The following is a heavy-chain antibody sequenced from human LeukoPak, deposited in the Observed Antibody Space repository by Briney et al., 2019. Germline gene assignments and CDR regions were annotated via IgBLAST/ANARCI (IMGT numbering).Heavy chain of an antibody. CDR2: MNPNSGNT. Sequence: ASVKVSCKASGGTFSSYAINWVRQATGQGLEWMGWMNPNSGNTGYAQKFQGRVTITRNTSISTAYMELSSLRSEDTAVYYCAGSATTAFDIWGQGTMVTVSS. V-gene: IGHV1-8*03. D-gene: IGHD3-10*01. CDR1: GGTFSSYA. CDR3: AGSATTAFDI. J-gene: IGHJ3*02.